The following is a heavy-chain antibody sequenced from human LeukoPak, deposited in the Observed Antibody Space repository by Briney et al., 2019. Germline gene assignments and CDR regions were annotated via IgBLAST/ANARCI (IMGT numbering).Heavy chain of an antibody. V-gene: IGHV4-34*01. CDR2: INHSGST. Sequence: SETLSLTCAVYGGSFSGYYWSWIRQPPGKGLEWIGEINHSGSTNYNPSLKSRVTISVDTSKNQFSLKLTSVTAADTAVYYCARGFRGYVFGGAFFDYWGQGTLVTVSS. CDR1: GGSFSGYY. J-gene: IGHJ4*02. CDR3: ARGFRGYVFGGAFFDY. D-gene: IGHD3-16*01.